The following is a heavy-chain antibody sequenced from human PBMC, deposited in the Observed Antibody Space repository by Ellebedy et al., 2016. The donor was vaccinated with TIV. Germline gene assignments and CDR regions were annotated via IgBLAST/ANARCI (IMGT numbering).Heavy chain of an antibody. Sequence: PGGSLRLSCAASGFTVNTNYMSWVRQAPGKGREWVSVIYSGGSTYYADSVKGRFSISRDNSKSTLYLQMNSLTAEDTAVYYCARVRVFDYWGQGTLVTVSS. V-gene: IGHV3-53*01. CDR3: ARVRVFDY. D-gene: IGHD4-17*01. CDR1: GFTVNTNY. J-gene: IGHJ4*02. CDR2: IYSGGST.